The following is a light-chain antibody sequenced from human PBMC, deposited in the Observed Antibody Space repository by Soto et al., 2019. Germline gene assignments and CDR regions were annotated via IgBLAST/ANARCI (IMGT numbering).Light chain of an antibody. J-gene: IGLJ1*01. V-gene: IGLV2-14*01. CDR2: EVS. Sequence: QSALTQPASVSGSPGPSITISCTGTSSDVGDYNYVSWYQQHTGKAPKLMIYEVSNRPSGVSNRFSGSKSGNTAALTISGRQAEDEADDYCSSYTSSSTLVFGTGTTLTVL. CDR3: SSYTSSSTLV. CDR1: SSDVGDYNY.